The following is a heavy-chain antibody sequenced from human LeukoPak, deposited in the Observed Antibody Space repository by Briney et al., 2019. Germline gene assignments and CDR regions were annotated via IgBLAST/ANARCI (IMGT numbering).Heavy chain of an antibody. D-gene: IGHD6-13*01. CDR3: ANRIAAAI. J-gene: IGHJ4*02. Sequence: GGSLRLSCAVSGITLSNYGMSWVRQAPGKGLEWVAGISDSGGSTKYADSVKGRFTIARDNRKNTLYLQMNSLRAEDTAVYFCANRIAAAIWGQGTLVTVSS. CDR1: GITLSNYG. V-gene: IGHV3-23*01. CDR2: ISDSGGST.